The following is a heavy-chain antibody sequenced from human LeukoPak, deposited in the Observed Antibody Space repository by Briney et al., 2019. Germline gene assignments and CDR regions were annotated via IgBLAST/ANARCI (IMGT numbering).Heavy chain of an antibody. CDR1: GFTFDDYA. V-gene: IGHV3-9*01. J-gene: IGHJ4*02. D-gene: IGHD2-15*01. Sequence: PGGSLRLSCAASGFTFDDYAMHWVRQAPGKGLEWVSGISWNSGSIGYADSVKGRFTISRDNAKNSLYLQMNSLRAEDTALYYCAKGYCSGGSCYYFDYWGQGTLVTVSS. CDR3: AKGYCSGGSCYYFDY. CDR2: ISWNSGSI.